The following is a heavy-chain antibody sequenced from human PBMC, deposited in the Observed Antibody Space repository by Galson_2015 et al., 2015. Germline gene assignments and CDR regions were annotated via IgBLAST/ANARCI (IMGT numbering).Heavy chain of an antibody. D-gene: IGHD1/OR15-1a*01. CDR1: GYTFTSYD. J-gene: IGHJ4*02. CDR2: MNLNSGNT. V-gene: IGHV1-8*01. CDR3: ARDSGNTAVGVDY. Sequence: SVKVSCKASGYTFTSYDINWVRQATGQGLEWMGWMNLNSGNTGYAQKFQGRVTMTRNTSVSTAYMELRSLRSDDTAVYYCARDSGNTAVGVDYWGQGTLVTVSS.